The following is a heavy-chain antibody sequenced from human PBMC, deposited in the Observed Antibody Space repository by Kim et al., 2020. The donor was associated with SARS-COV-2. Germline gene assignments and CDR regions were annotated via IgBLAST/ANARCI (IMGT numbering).Heavy chain of an antibody. CDR1: GVSISFYY. V-gene: IGHV4-4*07. CDR3: AREGLGFPKGSGGPPGAFDI. J-gene: IGHJ3*02. Sequence: SETLSLTCTVSGVSISFYYWSWIRQPAGKGLEWIGRIYTSVSTNYNPSLKSRVTMSVDTSKNQFSLKLSSVTAADTAVYYCAREGLGFPKGSGGPPGAFDIWGQGTMVTVSS. CDR2: IYTSVST. D-gene: IGHD3-3*01.